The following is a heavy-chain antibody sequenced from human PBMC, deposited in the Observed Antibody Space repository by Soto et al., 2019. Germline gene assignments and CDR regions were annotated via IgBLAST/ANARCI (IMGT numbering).Heavy chain of an antibody. CDR2: INHSGST. CDR1: GVSFTGYY. D-gene: IGHD3-3*01. J-gene: IGHJ4*01. CDR3: ATSYYNFWSGYYLAYFDL. Sequence: SETLSLTCAVYGVSFTGYYWSWIRQPPGKGLEWIGEINHSGSTNYNPSVKSRVTISVDTYKKQFSLKLSSVTAADTAVYYCATSYYNFWSGYYLAYFDLWGQGTLVTVSS. V-gene: IGHV4-34*01.